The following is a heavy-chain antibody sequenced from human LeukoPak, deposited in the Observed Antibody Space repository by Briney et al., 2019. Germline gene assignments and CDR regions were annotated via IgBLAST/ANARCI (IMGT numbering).Heavy chain of an antibody. CDR3: ARDNSIYYYMDV. Sequence: SETLSLTCTVSGGSISSSSYYWGWIRQPPGKGLEWIGSIYYSGSTYYNPSLKSRVTISVDTSKNQFSLKLSSVTAAGTAVYYCARDNSIYYYMDVWGKGTTVTVSS. V-gene: IGHV4-39*07. D-gene: IGHD4-23*01. CDR2: IYYSGST. CDR1: GGSISSSSYY. J-gene: IGHJ6*03.